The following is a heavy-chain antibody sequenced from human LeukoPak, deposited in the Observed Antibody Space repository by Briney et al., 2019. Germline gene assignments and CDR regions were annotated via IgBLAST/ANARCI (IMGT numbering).Heavy chain of an antibody. J-gene: IGHJ6*02. CDR3: ATDPGEIVPAAKGPRGDYCYGMDV. CDR1: GYTLTELS. D-gene: IGHD2-2*01. CDR2: FDPEDGET. V-gene: IGHV1-24*01. Sequence: ASVKVSCKVSGYTLTELSMHWVRQAPGKGLEWMGGFDPEDGETIYAQKFQGRVIMTEDTSTNTAYMELNSLRSDDTAVYYCATDPGEIVPAAKGPRGDYCYGMDVWGQGTTVTVSS.